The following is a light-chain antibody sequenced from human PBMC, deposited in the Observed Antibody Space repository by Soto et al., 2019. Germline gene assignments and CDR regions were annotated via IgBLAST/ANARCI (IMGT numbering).Light chain of an antibody. CDR1: QSISSW. CDR3: QQYNSYRRT. CDR2: KAS. Sequence: DIQMTQSPSTLSASVGDRVTITCRAGQSISSWLAWYQQKPGKAPKLLIYKASSLESGVPSRFSGSGSGTEFTLTISSLQPDDFATYYCQQYNSYRRTFGQGTKVEI. J-gene: IGKJ1*01. V-gene: IGKV1-5*03.